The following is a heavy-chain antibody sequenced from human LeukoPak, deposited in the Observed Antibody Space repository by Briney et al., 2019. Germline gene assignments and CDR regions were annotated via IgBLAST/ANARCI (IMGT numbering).Heavy chain of an antibody. CDR3: VKDQSRIHSSSSYFDY. V-gene: IGHV3-64D*06. D-gene: IGHD6-13*01. J-gene: IGHJ4*02. CDR1: GFTFSSYA. CDR2: ISSNGGST. Sequence: PGGSLRLSCAASGFTFSSYAMHWVRQAPGKGLKYVSAISSNGGSTYYADSVKGRFTISRDNSKNTLYLQMSSLRAEDTAVYYCVKDQSRIHSSSSYFDYWGQGTLVTVSS.